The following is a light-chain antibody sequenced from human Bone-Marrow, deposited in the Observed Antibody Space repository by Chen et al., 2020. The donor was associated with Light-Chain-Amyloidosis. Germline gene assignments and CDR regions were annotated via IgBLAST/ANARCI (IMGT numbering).Light chain of an antibody. V-gene: IGLV3-1*01. J-gene: IGLJ1*01. Sequence: SYELTQPHYVSVSPGQTASITCSGETLRNTYACWYQQKPGQSPVLVIYQDNKRPSGIPERFSGSNSGNTATLTISGAQATDEADYYCQTWDASIFVFGPGTKVTVL. CDR1: TLRNTY. CDR3: QTWDASIFV. CDR2: QDN.